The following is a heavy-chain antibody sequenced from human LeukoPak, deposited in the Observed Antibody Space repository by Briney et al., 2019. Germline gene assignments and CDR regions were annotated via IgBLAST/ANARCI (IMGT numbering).Heavy chain of an antibody. CDR2: IGWNSGSI. D-gene: IGHD5-18*01. V-gene: IGHV3-9*03. J-gene: IGHJ4*02. CDR1: GFTFDDCA. CDR3: ARAPPDTAMVTGYYFDY. Sequence: PGGSPRLSCAASGFTFDDCAMHWVRHAPGKGLEWVSGIGWNSGSIGYADSVKGRFTISSDNAKNSLYLQMNSLRAEDMALYYCARAPPDTAMVTGYYFDYWGQGTLVTVSS.